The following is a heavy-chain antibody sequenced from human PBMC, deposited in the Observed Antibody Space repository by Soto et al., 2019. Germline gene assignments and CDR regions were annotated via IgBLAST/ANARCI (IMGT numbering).Heavy chain of an antibody. D-gene: IGHD6-19*01. Sequence: PSVTMSLTCPFSGCSVRDTIYYWVWIRQPPGKGLEWIGSIHYSGSTHYNPSPKSRVTISVDPSKSQFSLNLTSVTPADTSVYYCARHMRAVAAPLAYWGQGTVVTVSS. J-gene: IGHJ4*02. V-gene: IGHV4-39*01. CDR2: IHYSGST. CDR3: ARHMRAVAAPLAY. CDR1: GCSVRDTIYY.